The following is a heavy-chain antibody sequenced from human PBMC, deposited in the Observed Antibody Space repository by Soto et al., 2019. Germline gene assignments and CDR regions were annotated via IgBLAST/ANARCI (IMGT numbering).Heavy chain of an antibody. CDR2: IIPILGIA. CDR3: ARESRTNYDFWSGYYSWGPA. CDR1: GGTFSSYT. V-gene: IGHV1-69*04. Sequence: SVKVSCKASGGTFSSYTISWVRQAPGQGLEWMGRIIPILGIANYAQKFQGRVTITADKSTSTAYMELSSLRSEDTAVYYCARESRTNYDFWSGYYSWGPAWGQGTLVTVS. D-gene: IGHD3-3*01. J-gene: IGHJ5*02.